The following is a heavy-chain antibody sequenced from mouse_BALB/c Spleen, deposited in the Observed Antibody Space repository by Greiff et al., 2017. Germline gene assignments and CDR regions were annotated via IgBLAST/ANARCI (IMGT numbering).Heavy chain of an antibody. CDR2: IDPETGGT. CDR3: TNLLLFDAMDY. V-gene: IGHV1-15*01. D-gene: IGHD2-10*01. Sequence: QVQLQQSGAELVRPGASVTLSCKASGYTFTDYEMHWVKQTPVHGLEWIGAIDPETGGTAYNQKFKGKATLTADKSSSTAYMELRSLTSEDSAVYYCTNLLLFDAMDYWGQGTSVTVSS. CDR1: GYTFTDYE. J-gene: IGHJ4*01.